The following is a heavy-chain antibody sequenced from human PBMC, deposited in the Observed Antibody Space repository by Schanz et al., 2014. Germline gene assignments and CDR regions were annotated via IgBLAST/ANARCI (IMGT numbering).Heavy chain of an antibody. Sequence: QVQLQESGPGLVKPSQTLSLTCAVSGGSISSGGYTWSWIRQPPGKGLEWFGYIYYSGSTYYNPSLKSRVTISVDTSKTQFSLMLGSVTAADTAVYYCARAAGPVDYWGQGTLVTVSS. CDR2: IYYSGST. D-gene: IGHD6-13*01. V-gene: IGHV4-30-4*07. J-gene: IGHJ4*02. CDR1: GGSISSGGYT. CDR3: ARAAGPVDY.